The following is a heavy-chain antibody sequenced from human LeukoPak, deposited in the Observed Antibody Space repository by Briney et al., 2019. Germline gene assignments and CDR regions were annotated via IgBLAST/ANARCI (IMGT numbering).Heavy chain of an antibody. J-gene: IGHJ3*02. V-gene: IGHV1-69*06. Sequence: ASVKVSCKASGGTFSSYAISWVRQAPGQGLEWMGGIIPIFGTANYAQKFQGRVTITADKSTSTAYMELSSLRSEDTAVYYCARSPAAAAHGHDAFDIWGQGTMVTVSS. CDR1: GGTFSSYA. CDR2: IIPIFGTA. CDR3: ARSPAAAAHGHDAFDI. D-gene: IGHD6-13*01.